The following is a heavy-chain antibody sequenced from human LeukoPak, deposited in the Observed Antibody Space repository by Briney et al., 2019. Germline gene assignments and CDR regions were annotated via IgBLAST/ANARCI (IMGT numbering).Heavy chain of an antibody. D-gene: IGHD3-10*01. CDR1: GGSISSSSYY. CDR2: IYHSGST. V-gene: IGHV4-39*07. J-gene: IGHJ4*02. CDR3: ARSMVRGLTHPYSFDY. Sequence: SETLSLTCTVSGGSISSSSYYWGWIRQPPGKGLEWIGSIYHSGSTYYNPSLKSRVTISVDTSKNQFSLKLSSVTAADTAVYYCARSMVRGLTHPYSFDYWGQGTLVTVSS.